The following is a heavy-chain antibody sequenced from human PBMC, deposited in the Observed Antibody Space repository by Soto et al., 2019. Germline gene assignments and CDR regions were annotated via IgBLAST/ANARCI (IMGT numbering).Heavy chain of an antibody. CDR2: INAYNGNT. Sequence: ASVKVSCKASGYTFTSYGMSWVRQAPGQGLEWMGWINAYNGNTKYAQKLQGRVTMTTDTSTSTAYMELRSLRSDDTAVYYCARDQAMAQFDYWGQGTLVTVSS. CDR3: ARDQAMAQFDY. CDR1: GYTFTSYG. V-gene: IGHV1-18*01. J-gene: IGHJ4*02. D-gene: IGHD5-18*01.